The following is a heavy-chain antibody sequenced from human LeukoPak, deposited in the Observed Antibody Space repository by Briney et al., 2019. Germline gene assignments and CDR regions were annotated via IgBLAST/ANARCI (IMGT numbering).Heavy chain of an antibody. J-gene: IGHJ4*02. CDR1: GFTLSSYS. CDR2: ISSGSSTI. CDR3: ARGHVSGRQALDY. Sequence: GGSLRLSCAASGFTLSSYSMNWVRQAPGKGLEWVSYISSGSSTIYDADSVKGRFTISRDNAKNSFYLQMNSLRAEDTAVYYCARGHVSGRQALDYWGQGTLVTVSS. D-gene: IGHD3-10*01. V-gene: IGHV3-48*01.